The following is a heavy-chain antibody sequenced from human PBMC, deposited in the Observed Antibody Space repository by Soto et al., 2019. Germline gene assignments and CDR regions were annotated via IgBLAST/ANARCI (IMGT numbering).Heavy chain of an antibody. CDR1: GFSFNNYV. D-gene: IGHD1-7*01. Sequence: EVQLLESGGDLVQPGGSLRLSCSSSGFSFNNYVMNWVRQASGKGLEWVSTVSPTGDSTFYADSVKGRFTISRDNSKNTLYLQMNSLRAEDVAVYYWARRAITASTKWGGLDAWGQGTTVTVSS. CDR3: ARRAITASTKWGGLDA. CDR2: VSPTGDST. V-gene: IGHV3-23*01. J-gene: IGHJ3*01.